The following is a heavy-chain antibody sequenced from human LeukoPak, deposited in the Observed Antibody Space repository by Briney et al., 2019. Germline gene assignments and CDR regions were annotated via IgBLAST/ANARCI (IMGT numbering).Heavy chain of an antibody. V-gene: IGHV4-34*01. CDR3: ARDYYDSSGYYYTPFDY. Sequence: SETLSLTCAVYGGSFSGYYWSWIRQPPGKGLEWIGEINHSGSTNYNPSLKRRVTISVDTSKNQFSLKLSSVTAADTAVYYCARDYYDSSGYYYTPFDYWGQGTLVTVSS. D-gene: IGHD3-22*01. CDR1: GGSFSGYY. J-gene: IGHJ4*02. CDR2: INHSGST.